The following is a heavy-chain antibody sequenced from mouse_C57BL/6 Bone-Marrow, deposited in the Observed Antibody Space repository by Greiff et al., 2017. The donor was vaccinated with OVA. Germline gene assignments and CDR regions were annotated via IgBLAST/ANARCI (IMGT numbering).Heavy chain of an antibody. CDR3: AREVIYYGNPFDY. D-gene: IGHD2-1*01. CDR2: IYPGDGDT. J-gene: IGHJ2*01. CDR1: GYAFRSSW. Sequence: QVQLKQSGAELVKPGASVTISCKASGYAFRSSWMNWVKQTPGKGLEWIGQIYPGDGDTTYNGKFKGKATLSADKSSSTAYMQLSSLTSEDSAVYFCAREVIYYGNPFDYWGQGTTLTVSS. V-gene: IGHV1-80*01.